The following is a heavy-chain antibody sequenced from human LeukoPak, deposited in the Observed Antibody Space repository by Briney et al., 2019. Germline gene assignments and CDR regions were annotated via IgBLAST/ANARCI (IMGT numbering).Heavy chain of an antibody. CDR3: ARAPMVRGTHAFDI. J-gene: IGHJ3*02. CDR2: ISSSSSYI. CDR1: GFTFSSYS. D-gene: IGHD3-10*01. V-gene: IGHV3-21*01. Sequence: GGSLRLSCAASGFTFSSYSMNWVRQAPGKGLEWVSSISSSSSYIYYADSVKGRFTISRDNAKNSLYLQMNSLRAEDTAVYYCARAPMVRGTHAFDIWGQGTMVTVSS.